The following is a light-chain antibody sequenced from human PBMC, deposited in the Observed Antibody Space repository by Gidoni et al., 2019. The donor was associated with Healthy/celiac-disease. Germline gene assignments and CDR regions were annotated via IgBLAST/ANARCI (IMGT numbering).Light chain of an antibody. J-gene: IGKJ2*01. CDR3: QQRSNWPLYT. CDR2: DAS. Sequence: IVFTQSPATLSLSPGERATLSCRASQSVSSYLAWYQQKPGQAPRLLIYDASNRATGIPARLSGSGSGTDFTLTISSLEPEDFAVYYCQQRSNWPLYTFGQGTKLEIK. V-gene: IGKV3-11*01. CDR1: QSVSSY.